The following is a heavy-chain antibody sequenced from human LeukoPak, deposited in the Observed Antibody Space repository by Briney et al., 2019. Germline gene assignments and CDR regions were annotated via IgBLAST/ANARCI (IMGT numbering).Heavy chain of an antibody. CDR2: IYYSGST. V-gene: IGHV4-59*08. D-gene: IGHD5-12*01. CDR1: GGSISSYY. J-gene: IGHJ4*02. CDR3: ARHVEREYSGHDGFDY. Sequence: SETLSLICTVSGGSISSYYWSWIRQPPGKGLEWIGYIYYSGSTKYNPSLKTRVTISVDTSKNQFSLRLSSVAAAGTAVYYCARHVEREYSGHDGFDYWGQGTLVTVSS.